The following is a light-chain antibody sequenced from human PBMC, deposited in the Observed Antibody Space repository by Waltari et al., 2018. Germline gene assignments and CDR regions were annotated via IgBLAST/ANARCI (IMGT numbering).Light chain of an antibody. J-gene: IGKJ1*01. CDR1: QSVGRS. CDR3: QHYVRLPAT. Sequence: RATLACRASQSVGRSLAWYQQKPGRAPRLLIFGASSRATGIPDRFSGSGSGTDFSLTISRLEPEDFAVYYCQHYVRLPATFGQGTKVEIK. V-gene: IGKV3-20*01. CDR2: GAS.